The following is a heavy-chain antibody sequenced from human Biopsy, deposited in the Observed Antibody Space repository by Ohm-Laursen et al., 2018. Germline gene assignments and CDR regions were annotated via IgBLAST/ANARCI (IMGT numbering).Heavy chain of an antibody. J-gene: IGHJ6*02. CDR3: VRSRAGGATWGMDV. CDR1: GYTFTGYY. CDR2: INPDNGGT. V-gene: IGHV1-2*02. Sequence: SSVKVSCRASGYTFTGYYLHWVRQAPGQGLEWMGWINPDNGGTIHAQKFQGRVTVTRDTSISTAYVEVTSLRSDDTAVYYCVRSRAGGATWGMDVWGQGTTVTVSS. D-gene: IGHD3-16*01.